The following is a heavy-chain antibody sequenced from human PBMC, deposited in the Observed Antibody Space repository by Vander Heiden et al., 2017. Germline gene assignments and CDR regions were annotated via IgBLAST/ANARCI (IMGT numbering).Heavy chain of an antibody. Sequence: QVPLVQSGAEVKQPGASVQVSCKASGYTFTDYEVNWVRQPAGQGLEWVGWMDPKTGKTGYAQKFQGRVAMPRNTSITTASMELSSLRSEDTAVYYCARYCSSASCYKFDYWGQGTLVTVSS. CDR2: MDPKTGKT. CDR1: GYTFTDYE. CDR3: ARYCSSASCYKFDY. V-gene: IGHV1-8*01. J-gene: IGHJ4*02. D-gene: IGHD2-2*01.